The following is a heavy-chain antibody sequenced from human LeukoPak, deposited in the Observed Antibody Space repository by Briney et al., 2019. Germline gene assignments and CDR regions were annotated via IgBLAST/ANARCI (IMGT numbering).Heavy chain of an antibody. CDR1: GYTFTGHY. Sequence: ASVKVSCKASGYTFTGHYFHWLRQAPGQGLEWMGWIKPDTGATNFAQKFHGRLTMTTDASISTGYMELRSLTSDDTAMYYCARDHDFGPDYWGQGTLVTVS. CDR2: IKPDTGAT. J-gene: IGHJ4*02. V-gene: IGHV1-2*02. CDR3: ARDHDFGPDY. D-gene: IGHD4/OR15-4a*01.